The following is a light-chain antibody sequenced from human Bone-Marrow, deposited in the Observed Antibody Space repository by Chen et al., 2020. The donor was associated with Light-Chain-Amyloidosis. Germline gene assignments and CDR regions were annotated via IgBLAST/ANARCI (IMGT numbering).Light chain of an antibody. Sequence: QSALTQPASVSGSPGQSVTISCTGTSSDVGCFEYVSWYQQLPGKVPTLSLYDDINRPSGVSYRFSGSKSANTFSLTIAGFQAEDDAHYYCSAYSSTYISVFGTGTKLTVL. V-gene: IGLV2-14*01. CDR1: SSDVGCFEY. CDR2: DDI. J-gene: IGLJ1*01. CDR3: SAYSSTYISV.